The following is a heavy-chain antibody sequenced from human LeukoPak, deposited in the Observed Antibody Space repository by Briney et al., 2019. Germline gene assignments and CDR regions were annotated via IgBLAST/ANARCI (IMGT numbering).Heavy chain of an antibody. V-gene: IGHV3-23*01. D-gene: IGHD1-26*01. J-gene: IGHJ4*02. CDR1: GFTFNNYA. CDR2: ISGSGGDT. CDR3: AKDRGR. Sequence: GGSLRLSCAASGFTFNNYAMSWVRQAPGKGLEWVSAISGSGGDTYYADSVKGRFTISRDNSKNTVYLQMSGPRADDTAVYYCAKDRGRWGQGTVVTVSS.